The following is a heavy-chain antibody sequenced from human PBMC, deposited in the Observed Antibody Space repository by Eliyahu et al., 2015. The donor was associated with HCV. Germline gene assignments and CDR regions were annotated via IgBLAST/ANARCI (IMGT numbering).Heavy chain of an antibody. CDR1: GXTFSXYG. CDR2: ISYDASNK. D-gene: IGHD6-13*01. J-gene: IGHJ4*02. V-gene: IGHV3-30*18. Sequence: QVQLVESGGGVVQPGRSLRLSXXASGXTFSXYGMHWVRQAPGKGLEWVSFISYDASNKYYADSVKGRFTISRDNSKNTLYLQMNSLRAEDTAVYYCAKDSSSCPDYWGQGTLVTVSS. CDR3: AKDSSSCPDY.